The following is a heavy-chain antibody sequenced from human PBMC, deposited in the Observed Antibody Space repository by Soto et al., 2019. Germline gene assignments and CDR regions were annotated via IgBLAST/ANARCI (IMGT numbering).Heavy chain of an antibody. V-gene: IGHV1-8*01. Sequence: GASVKVSCKASGYTFTSYDINWVRQATGQGLEWMGWMNPNSGNTGYAQKFQGRVTMTRNTSISTAYMELSSLRSEETAVYYCARGGSYYVIFGYYRHHDAIVFWGQGIMVTV. CDR3: ARGGSYYVIFGYYRHHDAIVF. CDR1: GYTFTSYD. J-gene: IGHJ3*01. D-gene: IGHD3-22*01. CDR2: MNPNSGNT.